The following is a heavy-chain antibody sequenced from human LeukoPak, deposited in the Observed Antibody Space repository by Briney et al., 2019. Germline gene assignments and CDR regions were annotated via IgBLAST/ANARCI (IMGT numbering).Heavy chain of an antibody. D-gene: IGHD3-16*02. Sequence: SETLSLTCTVSGGSISSYYWSWIRQPPGKGLEWIGYIYYSGSTNYNPSLKSRVTISVDTPKNQFSLKLSSVTAADTAVYYCARGRTITFGGVIADWGQGTLVTVSS. V-gene: IGHV4-59*12. CDR1: GGSISSYY. J-gene: IGHJ4*02. CDR3: ARGRTITFGGVIAD. CDR2: IYYSGST.